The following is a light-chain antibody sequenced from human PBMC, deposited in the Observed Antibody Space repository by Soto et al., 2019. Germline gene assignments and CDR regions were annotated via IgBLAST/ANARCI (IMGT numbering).Light chain of an antibody. J-gene: IGKJ4*01. CDR2: TAS. Sequence: DIQMTQSPSSVSASVGDRVTITCRASQGISSWLAWYQKKPGKAPNLLIYTASTLQSGVPSRFSGSGSGTDFTLTISSLQPEDFATYDCQQGYSYPLTFGGGTRV. CDR3: QQGYSYPLT. CDR1: QGISSW. V-gene: IGKV1-12*01.